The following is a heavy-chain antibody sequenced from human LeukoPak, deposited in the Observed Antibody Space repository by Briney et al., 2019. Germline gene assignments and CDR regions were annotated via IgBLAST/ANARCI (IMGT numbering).Heavy chain of an antibody. CDR2: IWYDGSNK. J-gene: IGHJ6*02. CDR1: GFTFSSYG. V-gene: IGHV3-33*01. Sequence: GRSLRLSCAASGFTFSSYGMHWVRQAPGKGLEWVAVIWYDGSNKYYADSVKGRFTISRDNSKNTLYLQMNSLRAEDTAVYYCARDLSDSSGYRPYYYYGTDVWGQGTTVTVSS. CDR3: ARDLSDSSGYRPYYYYGTDV. D-gene: IGHD3-22*01.